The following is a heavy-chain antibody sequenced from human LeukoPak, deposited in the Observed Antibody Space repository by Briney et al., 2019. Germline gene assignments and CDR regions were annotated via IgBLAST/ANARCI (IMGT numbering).Heavy chain of an antibody. V-gene: IGHV3-23*01. D-gene: IGHD3-10*01. CDR1: GFTFSSYA. CDR3: AKGSGSDAFDI. CDR2: ISTSGGST. Sequence: GGSLRLSCAASGFTFSSYAMSWVRQAPGKGLEWVSTISTSGGSTYYAGSVKGRLTISRDNSKNTLYLQMNSLRAEDTAVYYCAKGSGSDAFDIWGQGTMVIVSS. J-gene: IGHJ3*02.